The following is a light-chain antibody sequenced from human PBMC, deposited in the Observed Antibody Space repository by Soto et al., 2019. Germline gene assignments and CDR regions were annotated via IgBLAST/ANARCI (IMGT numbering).Light chain of an antibody. Sequence: QSALTQPASVSGSPGQSINISCTGTSSDVGGYKYVSWYQQHPGKAPKLMIFAVANRPSGVSNRFSGSKSGNTASLTISGLQAEDEADYYCSSYTSNTIWVFGGGTKVTVL. CDR3: SSYTSNTIWV. V-gene: IGLV2-14*01. CDR1: SSDVGGYKY. J-gene: IGLJ3*02. CDR2: AVA.